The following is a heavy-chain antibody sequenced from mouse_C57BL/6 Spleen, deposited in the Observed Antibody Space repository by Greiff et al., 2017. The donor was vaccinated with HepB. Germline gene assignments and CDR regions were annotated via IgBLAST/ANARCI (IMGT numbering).Heavy chain of an antibody. V-gene: IGHV1-82*01. CDR3: ARWDYGSSSYWYFDV. Sequence: QVHVKQSGPELVKPGASVKISCKASGYAFSSSWMNWVKQRPGKGLEWIGRIYPGDGDTNYNGKFKGKATLTADKSSSTAYMQLSSLTSEDSAVYFCARWDYGSSSYWYFDVWGTGTTVTVSS. J-gene: IGHJ1*03. D-gene: IGHD1-1*01. CDR2: IYPGDGDT. CDR1: GYAFSSSW.